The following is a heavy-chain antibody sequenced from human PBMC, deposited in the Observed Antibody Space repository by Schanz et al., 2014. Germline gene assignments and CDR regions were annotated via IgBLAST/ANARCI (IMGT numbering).Heavy chain of an antibody. CDR2: IRYDGRNK. D-gene: IGHD2-21*01. V-gene: IGHV3-33*08. Sequence: VQLLESGGALVRPGGSLRLSCAASGFTFISYDIHWVRQAPGKGLEWVAVIRYDGRNKNFVESVKGRFTISRDNSNNTVYLQMNTLRAEDTAVYYCAREDCSATSCYFRYWGQGTLVTVSS. CDR3: AREDCSATSCYFRY. J-gene: IGHJ4*02. CDR1: GFTFISYD.